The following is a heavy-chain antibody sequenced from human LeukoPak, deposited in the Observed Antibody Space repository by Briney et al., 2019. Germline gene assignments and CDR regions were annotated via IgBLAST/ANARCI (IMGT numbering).Heavy chain of an antibody. Sequence: PSETLSLTCTVSGASISNYYWTWIRQPPGKGLEWIGYYYYGGSTEYNPSLKSRATISVDTFKNQFSLKLSSVTAADTAVYYCASRYGSGSYGFDFWGQGTLVTVSS. V-gene: IGHV4-59*01. J-gene: IGHJ4*02. CDR1: GASISNYY. CDR2: YYYGGST. CDR3: ASRYGSGSYGFDF. D-gene: IGHD3-10*01.